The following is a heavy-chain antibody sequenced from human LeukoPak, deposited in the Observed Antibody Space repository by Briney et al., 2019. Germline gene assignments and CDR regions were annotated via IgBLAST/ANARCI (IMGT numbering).Heavy chain of an antibody. J-gene: IGHJ4*02. V-gene: IGHV3-20*04. CDR3: ARDWFTRLGELSPDRAFDY. Sequence: GGSLRLSCAASGFTFDDSVMSWVRQVPGKGMEWVCGINWNGGSTGYVDSVKGRFTISRDNAKNSLYLQMSSLRAEDTALYYCARDWFTRLGELSPDRAFDYWGQGTLVTVSS. CDR2: INWNGGST. CDR1: GFTFDDSV. D-gene: IGHD3-16*02.